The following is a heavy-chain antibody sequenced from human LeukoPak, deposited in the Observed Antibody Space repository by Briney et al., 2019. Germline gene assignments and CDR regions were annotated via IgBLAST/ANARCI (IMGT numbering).Heavy chain of an antibody. V-gene: IGHV4-39*01. CDR2: IYHSGST. CDR3: ARHWGSSSWYASWFDP. D-gene: IGHD6-13*01. J-gene: IGHJ5*02. Sequence: SETLSLTCTVSGGSISSSSYYWGWIRQPPGKGLEWIGSIYHSGSTYYNPSLKSRVTISVDTSKNQFSLKLSSVTAADTAVYYCARHWGSSSWYASWFDPWGQGTLATVSS. CDR1: GGSISSSSYY.